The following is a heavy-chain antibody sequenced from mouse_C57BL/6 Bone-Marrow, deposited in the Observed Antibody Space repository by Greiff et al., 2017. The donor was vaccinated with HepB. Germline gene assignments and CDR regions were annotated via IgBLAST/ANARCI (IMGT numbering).Heavy chain of an antibody. CDR2: IYPGNSDT. V-gene: IGHV1-5*01. J-gene: IGHJ3*01. Sequence: EVKLQQSGTVLARPGASVKMSCKTSGYTFTSYWMHWVKQRPGQGLEWIGAIYPGNSDTSYNQKFKGKAKLTAVTSASTAYMELSSLTNEDSAVYYCTRSAPYYSNHRGFAYWGQGTLVTVSA. CDR3: TRSAPYYSNHRGFAY. D-gene: IGHD2-5*01. CDR1: GYTFTSYW.